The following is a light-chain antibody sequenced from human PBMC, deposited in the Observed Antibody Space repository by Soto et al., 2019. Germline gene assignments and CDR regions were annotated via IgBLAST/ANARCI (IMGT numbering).Light chain of an antibody. CDR3: EKWDYSLNGEV. Sequence: QSVLTQPPSVSAAPGQKVTISCSGSSSNIGNNYVSWYQQLPGTAPKLLIYDNNKRPSGIPDRFSGSKSGTSGTLDITGLQTGDEADYYCEKWDYSLNGEVFGGGTKLTV. CDR2: DNN. V-gene: IGLV1-51*01. CDR1: SSNIGNNY. J-gene: IGLJ2*01.